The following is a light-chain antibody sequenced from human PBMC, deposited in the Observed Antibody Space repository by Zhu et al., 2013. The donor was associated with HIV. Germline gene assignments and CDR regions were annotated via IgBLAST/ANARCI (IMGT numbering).Light chain of an antibody. V-gene: IGKV1-9*01. J-gene: IGKJ3*01. Sequence: DIQMTQSPSTLSASVGDRVTITCRASQSVESFLAWYQQRPGKAPNLLVYAASTTQSGVPSRFGGRGSGTEFTLTIDSLQPEDFATYYCQHVNNNAAFGPGTKVDV. CDR2: AAS. CDR1: QSVESF. CDR3: QHVNNNAA.